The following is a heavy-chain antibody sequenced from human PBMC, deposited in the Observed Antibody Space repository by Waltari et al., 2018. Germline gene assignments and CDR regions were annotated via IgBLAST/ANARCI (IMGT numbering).Heavy chain of an antibody. CDR2: ISYDGSDK. V-gene: IGHV3-30*18. CDR3: AEDLYCTSTSCQDF. CDR1: GFTFRNYG. D-gene: IGHD2-2*01. Sequence: QVQLVESGGGVVQPGRSLRLSCAASGFTFRNYGMQWVRQAPGKGLGWVELISYDGSDKYYADSVKGRFTISRDNARNTLYLQMNSRRAEDTAVYYCAEDLYCTSTSCQDFWGQGTLVTVSS. J-gene: IGHJ4*02.